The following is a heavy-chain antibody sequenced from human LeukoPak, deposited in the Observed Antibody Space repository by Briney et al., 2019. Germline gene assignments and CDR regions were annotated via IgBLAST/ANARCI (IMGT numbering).Heavy chain of an antibody. V-gene: IGHV3-9*01. Sequence: GGSLRLSCAASGFTFDDYAMHWVRQAPGKGLEWVSGISWNSGSIGYADSVKGRFTISRDNAKNSLYLQMNSLRAEDTAVYYCAKPGGQQWLRPGFDYWGQGTLVTVSS. CDR2: ISWNSGSI. J-gene: IGHJ4*02. CDR3: AKPGGQQWLRPGFDY. D-gene: IGHD6-19*01. CDR1: GFTFDDYA.